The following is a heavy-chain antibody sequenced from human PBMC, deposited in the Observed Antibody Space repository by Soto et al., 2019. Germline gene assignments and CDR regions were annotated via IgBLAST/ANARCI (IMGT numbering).Heavy chain of an antibody. Sequence: QVQLVDSGGGLVRPGGSLRLSCAASGFTFSTFYMNWVRQAPGKGLEWVSFLSSESTFISYADSVKGQFTISRDNSKKSLFLQTDSLRVEDTAVYYCARVRSGPYTAFDLWGQGTVVTVSS. CDR2: LSSESTFI. CDR1: GFTFSTFY. CDR3: ARVRSGPYTAFDL. V-gene: IGHV3-11*06. J-gene: IGHJ3*01. D-gene: IGHD6-19*01.